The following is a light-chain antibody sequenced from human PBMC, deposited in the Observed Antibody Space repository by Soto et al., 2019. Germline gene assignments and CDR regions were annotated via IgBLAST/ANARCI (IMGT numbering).Light chain of an antibody. CDR1: QSVSST. Sequence: IVFTQSPRTLSLSHGERATLSCGASQSVSSTLAWYQQKPGQAPRLLIYAASFRSTGIPDRFSGSGSGTDFTLTISRLEPEDFAVDYCQQFGGFSWTFGQGAKVEIK. V-gene: IGKV3-20*01. J-gene: IGKJ1*01. CDR3: QQFGGFSWT. CDR2: AAS.